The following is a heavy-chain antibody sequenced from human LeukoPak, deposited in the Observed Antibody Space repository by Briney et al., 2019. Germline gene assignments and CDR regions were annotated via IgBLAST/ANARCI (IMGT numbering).Heavy chain of an antibody. CDR3: AKSSYYDSSGYYREYYFDY. J-gene: IGHJ4*02. CDR1: GSTFSSYA. V-gene: IGHV3-23*01. D-gene: IGHD3-22*01. Sequence: PGGSLRPSCAASGSTFSSYAMSWVRQAPGKGLEWVSAISGSGGSTYYADSVKGRFTISRDNSKNTLYLQMNSLRAEDTAVYYCAKSSYYDSSGYYREYYFDYWGQGTLVTVSS. CDR2: ISGSGGST.